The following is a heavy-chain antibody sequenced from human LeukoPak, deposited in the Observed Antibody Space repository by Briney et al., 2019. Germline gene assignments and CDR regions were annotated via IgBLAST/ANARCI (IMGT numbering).Heavy chain of an antibody. CDR1: GFTFSSYA. D-gene: IGHD3-22*01. CDR2: ISGSGGST. V-gene: IGHV3-23*01. J-gene: IGHJ4*02. Sequence: GGSLRLSCAASGFTFSSYAMSWVRQAPGKGLEWVSAISGSGGSTYYADSVKGRFTISRDNSKNTLYLQMNSLRAEDAAVYYCAKDSYDSSGFLDYWGQGTLVTVSS. CDR3: AKDSYDSSGFLDY.